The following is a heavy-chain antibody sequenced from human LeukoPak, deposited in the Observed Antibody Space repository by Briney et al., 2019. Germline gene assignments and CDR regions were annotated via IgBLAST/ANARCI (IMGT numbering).Heavy chain of an antibody. D-gene: IGHD3-22*01. CDR2: IYHSGST. V-gene: IGHV4-30-2*01. Sequence: PSQTLSLTCTVSGGSISSGGYYWSWIRQPPGKGLEWIGYIYHSGSTYYNPSLKSRVTVSVDRSKNQFSLKLSSVTAADTAVYYCARAGGLSVYESSGYEFDYWGQGTLVTVSS. CDR3: ARAGGLSVYESSGYEFDY. CDR1: GGSISSGGYY. J-gene: IGHJ4*02.